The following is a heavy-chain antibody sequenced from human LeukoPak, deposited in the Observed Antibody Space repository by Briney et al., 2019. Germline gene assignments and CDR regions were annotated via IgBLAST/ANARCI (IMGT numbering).Heavy chain of an antibody. D-gene: IGHD6-6*01. V-gene: IGHV3-66*01. Sequence: GGSLRLSCAASGFTVSSNYMSWVRQAPGKGLEWVSVLYSGGSIYYADSVKGRFTISRDNSKNTLYLQMNSLRAEDTAVYFCAKEGNEGIAARRGAFDIWGQGTMVTVSS. J-gene: IGHJ3*02. CDR1: GFTVSSNY. CDR2: LYSGGSI. CDR3: AKEGNEGIAARRGAFDI.